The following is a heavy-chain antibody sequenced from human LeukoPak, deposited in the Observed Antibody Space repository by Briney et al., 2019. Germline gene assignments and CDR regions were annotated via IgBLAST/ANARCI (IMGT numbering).Heavy chain of an antibody. Sequence: GGSLRLSCAASGFTFSSYWMHWVRHAPGKGLVWISRINSDGSTTSYADSVKGRFTISRDNAKNTLYLQMNSLRAEDTAVYYCARGNYYGQDYWGQGTLVTVSS. CDR2: INSDGSTT. J-gene: IGHJ4*02. CDR1: GFTFSSYW. D-gene: IGHD3-10*01. CDR3: ARGNYYGQDY. V-gene: IGHV3-74*01.